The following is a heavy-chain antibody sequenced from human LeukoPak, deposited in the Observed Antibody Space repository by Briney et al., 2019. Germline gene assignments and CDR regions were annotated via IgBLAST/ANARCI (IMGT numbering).Heavy chain of an antibody. Sequence: GESLKISCKGSGCSFTSYWIGWVRQMPGKGLEWMGIIYPGDSDTRYSPSFQGQVTISADKSISTAYLQWSSLKASDTAMYYCARTLYYYDSSGYSDYYYGMDVWGQGTTVTVSS. CDR1: GCSFTSYW. D-gene: IGHD3-22*01. J-gene: IGHJ6*02. CDR2: IYPGDSDT. CDR3: ARTLYYYDSSGYSDYYYGMDV. V-gene: IGHV5-51*01.